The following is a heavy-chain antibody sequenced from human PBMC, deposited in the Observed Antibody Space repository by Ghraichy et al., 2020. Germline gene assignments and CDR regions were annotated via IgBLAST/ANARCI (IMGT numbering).Heavy chain of an antibody. CDR3: ARVIVGATTVYFSGIGPLINDY. V-gene: IGHV1-18*04. CDR2: ISAYNGNT. D-gene: IGHD1-26*01. CDR1: GYTFTSYG. Sequence: ASVKVSCKASGYTFTSYGISWVRQAPGQGLEWMGWISAYNGNTNYAQKLQGRVTMTTDTSTSTAYMELRSLRSDDTAVYYCARVIVGATTVYFSGIGPLINDYWGQGTLVTVSS. J-gene: IGHJ4*02.